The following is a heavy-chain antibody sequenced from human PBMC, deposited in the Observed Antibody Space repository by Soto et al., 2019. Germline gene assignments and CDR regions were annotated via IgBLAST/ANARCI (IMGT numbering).Heavy chain of an antibody. D-gene: IGHD4-17*01. CDR1: GGSISSYY. CDR3: ARAYGGYAFDI. Sequence: QVQLQESGPGLVKPSETLSLTCTVSGGSISSYYWCWIRQPPGKGLEWIGYIYYSGSTNYNPSLKSRVNISVDTSKNQFSLKLSSVTAADTAVYYCARAYGGYAFDIWGQGTMVTVSS. J-gene: IGHJ3*02. CDR2: IYYSGST. V-gene: IGHV4-59*01.